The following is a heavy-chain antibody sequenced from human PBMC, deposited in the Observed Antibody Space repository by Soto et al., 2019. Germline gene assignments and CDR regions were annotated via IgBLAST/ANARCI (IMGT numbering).Heavy chain of an antibody. V-gene: IGHV3-23*04. CDR1: GFAFRNYW. CDR2: ISDRGDTT. CDR3: AKDKPGTTSFDY. J-gene: IGHJ4*02. D-gene: IGHD1-1*01. Sequence: EVQLVESGGGLVQPGGSLRLSCAASGFAFRNYWMHWVRQAPGKGLVWVSRISDRGDTTHYADSVKGRFTISRDTSKNTLYLQLNALRADDTALYYCAKDKPGTTSFDYWGQGTLVTVSS.